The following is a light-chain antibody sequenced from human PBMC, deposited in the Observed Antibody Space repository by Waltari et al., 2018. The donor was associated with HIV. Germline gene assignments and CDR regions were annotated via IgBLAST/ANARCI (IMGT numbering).Light chain of an antibody. J-gene: IGLJ2*01. V-gene: IGLV2-14*01. Sequence: QSALIQPASVSGSPGQSITISCTGTTSDVGGYDYVSWYQQHPGKVPKLIIYEVHNRPSGVSKRFSGSKSGNTASLTISRLQGDDEAHYYCSSYTDTSARLFGVGTKLTVL. CDR1: TSDVGGYDY. CDR2: EVH. CDR3: SSYTDTSARL.